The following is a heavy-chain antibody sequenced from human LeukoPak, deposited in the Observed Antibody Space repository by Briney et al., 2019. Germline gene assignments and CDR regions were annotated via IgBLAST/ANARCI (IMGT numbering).Heavy chain of an antibody. CDR3: ARSGESGWYWFDY. CDR1: GGTFSSYA. CDR2: INPSGGST. J-gene: IGHJ4*02. Sequence: ASVKVSCTASGGTFSSYAISWVRQAPGQGLEWMGIINPSGGSTSYAQKFQGRVTMTRDTSTSTVYMELSSLRSEDTAVYYCARSGESGWYWFDYWGQGTLVTVSS. D-gene: IGHD6-19*01. V-gene: IGHV1-46*01.